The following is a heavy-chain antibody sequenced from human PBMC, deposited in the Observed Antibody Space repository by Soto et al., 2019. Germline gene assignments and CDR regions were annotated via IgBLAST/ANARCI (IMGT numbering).Heavy chain of an antibody. J-gene: IGHJ4*02. CDR3: AREDGGGGRRHDF. V-gene: IGHV1-46*01. CDR2: INPSDGST. CDR1: GYTFAMHY. Sequence: VPLVQSGAEVKKPGASVKISCKTSGYTFAMHYIHWVRQVPGQGLEWMGMINPSDGSTSYVQKFQGRVTMTRDTSATTVFLNMSRLTSHDTAVFYCAREDGGGGRRHDFWGQGTLVTVSS. D-gene: IGHD2-15*01.